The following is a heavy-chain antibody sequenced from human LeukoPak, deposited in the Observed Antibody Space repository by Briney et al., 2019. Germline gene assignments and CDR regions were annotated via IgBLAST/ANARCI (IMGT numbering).Heavy chain of an antibody. J-gene: IGHJ4*02. CDR1: GGTFSSYA. CDR2: IIPILGIA. D-gene: IGHD6-13*01. V-gene: IGHV1-69*04. CDR3: ATFRTGYSSSWYQDY. Sequence: SVKVSCKASGGTFSSYAISWVRQAPGQGLEWMGRIIPILGIANYAQKFQGRVTITADKSTSTAYMELSSLRSEDTAVYYCATFRTGYSSSWYQDYWGQGTLVTVSS.